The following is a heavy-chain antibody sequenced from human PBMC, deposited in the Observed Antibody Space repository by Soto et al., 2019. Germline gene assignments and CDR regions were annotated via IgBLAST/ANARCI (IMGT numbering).Heavy chain of an antibody. CDR1: GGSISSYY. D-gene: IGHD3-3*01. V-gene: IGHV4-59*01. CDR3: ARVGRFLEWLFLDY. CDR2: IYYSGST. J-gene: IGHJ4*02. Sequence: PSETLSLTCTVSGGSISSYYWIWIRQPPGKGLEWIGYIYYSGSTNYNPSLKSRVTISVDTSKNQFSLKLSSVTAADTAVYYCARVGRFLEWLFLDYWGQGTLVTVSS.